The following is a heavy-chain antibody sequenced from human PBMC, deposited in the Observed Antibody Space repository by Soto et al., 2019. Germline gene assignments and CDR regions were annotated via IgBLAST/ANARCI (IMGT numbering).Heavy chain of an antibody. Sequence: QVQLVESGGGVVQPGRSLRLSCAASGFTFSSYGMHWVRQAPGKGLEWVAVIWYDGSNKYYADSVKGRFTISRDNSKNTLYLQMNSLRAEDTAVYYCARDLSSSGSPIDYWGQGTLVTVSS. CDR2: IWYDGSNK. CDR1: GFTFSSYG. CDR3: ARDLSSSGSPIDY. V-gene: IGHV3-33*01. J-gene: IGHJ4*02. D-gene: IGHD6-19*01.